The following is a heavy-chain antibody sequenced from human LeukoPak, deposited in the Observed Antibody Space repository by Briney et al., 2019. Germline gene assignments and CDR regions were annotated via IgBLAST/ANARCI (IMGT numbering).Heavy chain of an antibody. D-gene: IGHD1-1*01. J-gene: IGHJ6*03. CDR1: GYTFTGYY. CDR2: INPNSGGT. V-gene: IGHV1-2*06. CDR3: ARCSTGTYYYYYYMDV. Sequence: ASVKVSCKASGYTFTGYYMHWVRQAPGQGLEWMGRINPNSGGTNYAQKFQGRVTMTRDTSISTAYMELSRLRSDDTAVYYCARCSTGTYYYYYYMDVWGKGTTVTVSS.